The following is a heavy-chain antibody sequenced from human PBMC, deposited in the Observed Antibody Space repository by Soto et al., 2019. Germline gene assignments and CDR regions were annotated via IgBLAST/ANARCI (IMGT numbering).Heavy chain of an antibody. CDR3: AKTRRSYSSGWPNYYFDY. CDR2: ISGSGGST. D-gene: IGHD6-19*01. V-gene: IGHV3-23*01. J-gene: IGHJ4*02. Sequence: RRLSCAASGFTFSSYAMSWVRQAPGKGLEWVSAISGSGGSTYYADSVKGRFTISRDDSKNTLYLQMNSLRAEDTAVYYCAKTRRSYSSGWPNYYFDYWGQGTLVTVSS. CDR1: GFTFSSYA.